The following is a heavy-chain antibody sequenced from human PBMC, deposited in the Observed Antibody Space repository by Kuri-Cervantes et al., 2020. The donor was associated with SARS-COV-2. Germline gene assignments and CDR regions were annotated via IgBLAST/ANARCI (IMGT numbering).Heavy chain of an antibody. Sequence: GSLRLSCTVSGGSISSSSYYWGWIRQPPGKGLEWIGSIYYSGSTYYNPSLKSRVTISVDTSKNQFSLKLSPVTAADTAVYYCARHLWSDGMDVWGQGTTVTVSS. CDR2: IYYSGST. CDR1: GGSISSSSYY. CDR3: ARHLWSDGMDV. V-gene: IGHV4-39*01. D-gene: IGHD2-8*02. J-gene: IGHJ6*02.